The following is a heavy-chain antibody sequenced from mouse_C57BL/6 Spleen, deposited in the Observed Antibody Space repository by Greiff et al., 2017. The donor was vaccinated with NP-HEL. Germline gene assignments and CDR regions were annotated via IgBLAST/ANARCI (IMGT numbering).Heavy chain of an antibody. V-gene: IGHV1-81*01. CDR3: ARGGNYPYYAMDY. J-gene: IGHJ4*01. D-gene: IGHD2-1*01. CDR1: GYTFTSYG. Sequence: QVQLQQSGAELARPGASVKLSCKASGYTFTSYGISWVKQRTGQGLEWIGEIYPRSGNTYYNEKFKGKATLTADKSSSTAYMELRSLASEDSAVYVSARGGNYPYYAMDYWGQGTSVTVSS. CDR2: IYPRSGNT.